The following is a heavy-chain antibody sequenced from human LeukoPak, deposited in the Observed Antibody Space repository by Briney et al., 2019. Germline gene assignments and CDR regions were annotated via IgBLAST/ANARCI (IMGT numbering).Heavy chain of an antibody. CDR1: GDTFSSYG. D-gene: IGHD1-26*01. CDR2: IIPVFGTT. J-gene: IGHJ4*02. Sequence: GASVKVSCKASGDTFSSYGISWVRQAPGQGLEWMGGIIPVFGTTNYERKFQGRVSITADKSTSTAYMEVSSLRSEDTAVYYCARDKVGRLVGATPFDYWGQGTLVTVSS. CDR3: ARDKVGRLVGATPFDY. V-gene: IGHV1-69*06.